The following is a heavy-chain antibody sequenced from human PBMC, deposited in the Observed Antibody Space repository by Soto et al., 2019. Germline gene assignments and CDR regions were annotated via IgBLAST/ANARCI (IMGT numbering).Heavy chain of an antibody. CDR3: ARGYPLLNH. CDR1: GGSFSGYY. J-gene: IGHJ5*02. D-gene: IGHD2-2*01. V-gene: IGHV4-34*01. Sequence: SETLSLTCAVYGGSFSGYYLSWIRQPPGKGLEWIGEINHSGSTNYNPSLKSRVTISVDTSKNQFSLKLSSVTAADTAVYYCARGYPLLNHWGQGTLVTVSS. CDR2: INHSGST.